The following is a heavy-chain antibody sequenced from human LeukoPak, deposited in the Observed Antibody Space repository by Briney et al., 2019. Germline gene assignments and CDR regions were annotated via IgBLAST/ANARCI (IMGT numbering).Heavy chain of an antibody. CDR2: ISGSGGST. CDR3: EKEAVIAAAGTRWFDP. D-gene: IGHD6-13*01. V-gene: IGHV3-23*01. J-gene: IGHJ5*02. Sequence: GGSLRLSCAASGFTFSSYAMSWVRQAPGKGLEWVSAISGSGGSTYYADSVKGRFTISRDNSKNTLYLQMNSLRAEDTAVYYCEKEAVIAAAGTRWFDPWGQGTLVTVSS. CDR1: GFTFSSYA.